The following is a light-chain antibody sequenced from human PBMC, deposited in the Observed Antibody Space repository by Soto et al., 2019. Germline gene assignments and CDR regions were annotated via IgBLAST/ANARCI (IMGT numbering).Light chain of an antibody. CDR1: GSDISAYNY. Sequence: QSVLTQPASVSGSPGQSITISCTGTGSDISAYNYVSWYQQHPGKAPKLMIYEVGDRPSGLSNRFSGSKSGNTASLTISRLQAEDEADYYCSSYTSNNFDVFGTGTKLTVL. CDR2: EVG. V-gene: IGLV2-14*01. J-gene: IGLJ1*01. CDR3: SSYTSNNFDV.